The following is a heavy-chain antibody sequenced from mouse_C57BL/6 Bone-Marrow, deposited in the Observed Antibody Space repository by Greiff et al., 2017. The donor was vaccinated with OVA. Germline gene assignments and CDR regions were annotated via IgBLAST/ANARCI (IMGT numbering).Heavy chain of an antibody. CDR1: GYTFTSYW. J-gene: IGHJ1*01. CDR3: SRGGPCEDFYV. V-gene: IGHV1-61*01. CDR2: IYPADSET. Sequence: QVQLQQPGAELVRPGSSVKMSCKASGYTFTSYWMDWVKQSPGQGLEWIGNIYPADSETHYTQKFKDKATLTVDKSSSTTYMQLSSLTSEDSAVYYCSRGGPCEDFYVCGSGTTVTVTS.